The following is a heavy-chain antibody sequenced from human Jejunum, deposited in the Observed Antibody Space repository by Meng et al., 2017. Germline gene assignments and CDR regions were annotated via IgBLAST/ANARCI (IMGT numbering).Heavy chain of an antibody. J-gene: IGHJ1*01. CDR1: GFSFNTYW. CDR3: ARGGVAYAEAVQ. Sequence: GESLKISCAASGFSFNTYWMTWARQAPGRGLEWVANINEDGSLKYHVDSVKGRFTIFRDNAENTLYLQMNSLRGEDSAVYYCARGGVAYAEAVQWGQGTLVTVSS. D-gene: IGHD4-17*01. V-gene: IGHV3-7*01. CDR2: INEDGSLK.